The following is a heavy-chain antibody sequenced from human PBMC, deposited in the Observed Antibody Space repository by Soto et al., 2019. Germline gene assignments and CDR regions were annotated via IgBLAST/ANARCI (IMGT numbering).Heavy chain of an antibody. Sequence: QVQLVQSGAAVKKPGASVKVSCKASGYTFTTYGMSWVRQAPGQGLDWMGWISTYNGNTKYAERLQGRVTMTTDTTTSTAYMELRSLRSDDTAVYYCARGPTDYYDNSGNYFLDYWGQGTLVTVSS. D-gene: IGHD3-22*01. V-gene: IGHV1-18*01. CDR3: ARGPTDYYDNSGNYFLDY. J-gene: IGHJ4*02. CDR2: ISTYNGNT. CDR1: GYTFTTYG.